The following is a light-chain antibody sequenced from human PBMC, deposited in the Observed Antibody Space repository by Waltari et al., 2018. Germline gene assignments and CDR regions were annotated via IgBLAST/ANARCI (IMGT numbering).Light chain of an antibody. V-gene: IGKV2-28*01. CDR2: LGS. Sequence: DIVMTQSPLSLPFTPGEPASISCRSSQSLLHGNGYNYLDWYLQKPGQSPQLLIYLGSNRTSGVPDRFSGSGSGTDFTLTISALQSEDLAVYYCHQYNHWPTFTFGQGTKLQIE. CDR1: QSLLHGNGYNY. CDR3: HQYNHWPTFT. J-gene: IGKJ2*01.